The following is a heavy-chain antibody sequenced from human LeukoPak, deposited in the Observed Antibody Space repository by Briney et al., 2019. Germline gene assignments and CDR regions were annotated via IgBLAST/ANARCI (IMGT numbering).Heavy chain of an antibody. D-gene: IGHD4-23*01. J-gene: IGHJ3*02. CDR3: ARHGGTLRWASEGTFDI. V-gene: IGHV5-51*01. Sequence: GESLKISCKGSGYSFASYWIVWVRQMPGKGLEWMGIIYPGDSDTRYSPSFQGQVTISADKSISTAYLQWSSLKASDTAMYYCARHGGTLRWASEGTFDIWGQGTMVTVSS. CDR1: GYSFASYW. CDR2: IYPGDSDT.